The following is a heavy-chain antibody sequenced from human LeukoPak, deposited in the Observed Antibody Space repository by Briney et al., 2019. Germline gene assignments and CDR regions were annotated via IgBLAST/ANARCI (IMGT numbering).Heavy chain of an antibody. CDR3: ARRVKVNYVGWFGEDNYHYYMDV. CDR1: GFTFSSYS. CDR2: ISHSGSA. Sequence: GSLRLSCAGSGFTFSSYSMNWVRQPPDKGLEWIGEISHSGSANYNPSLKSRVTISVDTSKNQFSLKLSSVTAADTAVYYCARRVKVNYVGWFGEDNYHYYMDVWAKGTPVTVSS. J-gene: IGHJ6*03. D-gene: IGHD3-10*01. V-gene: IGHV4-34*01.